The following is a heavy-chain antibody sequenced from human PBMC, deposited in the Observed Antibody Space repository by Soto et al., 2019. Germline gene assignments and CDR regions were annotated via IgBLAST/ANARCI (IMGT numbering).Heavy chain of an antibody. V-gene: IGHV3-48*03. CDR3: AREVVVFGVIIPTPMDV. D-gene: IGHD3-22*01. CDR2: ISGSGSTI. J-gene: IGHJ6*02. Sequence: EVQLVESGGGLVRPGGSLRLSCAASGFTFSGYEMNWVRQAPGKGLEWVSYISGSGSTIYYADSVKGRFTISRDNAKDSLYLQMNSLRAADTAVYYCAREVVVFGVIIPTPMDVWGQGTTVTVSS. CDR1: GFTFSGYE.